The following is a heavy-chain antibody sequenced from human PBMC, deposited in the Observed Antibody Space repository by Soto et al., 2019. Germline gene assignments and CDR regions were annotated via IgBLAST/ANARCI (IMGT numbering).Heavy chain of an antibody. V-gene: IGHV4-39*01. J-gene: IGHJ6*03. CDR2: IYYSGST. D-gene: IGHD6-6*01. CDR3: ASRGSSSSGPYYYYYMDV. Sequence: SETLSLTCTVSGGSISSSSYYWGWIRQPPGKGLEWIGSIYYSGSTYYNPSLKSRVTISVDTSKNQFSLKLSSVTAADTALYYCASRGSSSSGPYYYYYMDVWGKGTTVTVSS. CDR1: GGSISSSSYY.